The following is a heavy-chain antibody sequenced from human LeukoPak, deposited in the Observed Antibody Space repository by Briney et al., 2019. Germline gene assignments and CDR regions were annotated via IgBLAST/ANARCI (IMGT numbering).Heavy chain of an antibody. Sequence: SVKVSCKASGGTFSSYAISWVRQAPGQGLEWMGRIIPILGIANYAQKFQGRVTITADKSTSTAYMELSSLRSEDTAVYYCARDGYSSSWYIDYWGQGTLVTVSS. D-gene: IGHD6-13*01. CDR3: ARDGYSSSWYIDY. V-gene: IGHV1-69*04. CDR2: IIPILGIA. CDR1: GGTFSSYA. J-gene: IGHJ4*02.